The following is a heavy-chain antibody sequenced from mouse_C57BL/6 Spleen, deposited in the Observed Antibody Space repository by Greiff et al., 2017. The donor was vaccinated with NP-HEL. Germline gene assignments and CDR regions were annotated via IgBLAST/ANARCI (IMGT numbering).Heavy chain of an antibody. D-gene: IGHD1-1*01. V-gene: IGHV14-4*01. Sequence: EVQLQQSGAELVRPGASVKLSCTASGFNIKDDYMHWVKQRPEQGLEWIGWIDPGNGDTEYASKFQGKATITADTSSNTAYLQLSSLTSEDTAVYYCTTKYYGSRYFDVWGTGTTVTVSS. CDR2: IDPGNGDT. J-gene: IGHJ1*03. CDR1: GFNIKDDY. CDR3: TTKYYGSRYFDV.